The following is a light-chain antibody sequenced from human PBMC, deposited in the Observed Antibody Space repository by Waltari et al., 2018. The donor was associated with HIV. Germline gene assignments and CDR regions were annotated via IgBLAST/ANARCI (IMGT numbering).Light chain of an antibody. J-gene: IGLJ2*01. V-gene: IGLV1-51*01. Sequence: QSVLTQPTSGSAAPGEKVTIYCSGSSTNSGNNNVSWYQQLPGTAPKLLIYDNNKRPSGIPDRFSGSKSGTSATLDITGLQTGDEADYYCGTWDSSLSAYVVFGGGTKLTVL. CDR2: DNN. CDR1: STNSGNNN. CDR3: GTWDSSLSAYVV.